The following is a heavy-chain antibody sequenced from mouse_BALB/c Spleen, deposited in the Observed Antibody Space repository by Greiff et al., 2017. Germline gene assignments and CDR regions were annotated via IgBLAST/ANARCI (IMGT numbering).Heavy chain of an antibody. D-gene: IGHD2-1*01. CDR1: GFTFSSYA. J-gene: IGHJ3*01. CDR2: ISSGGST. V-gene: IGHV5-6-5*01. Sequence: EVKLVESGGGLVKPGGSLKLSCAASGFTFSSYAMSWVRQTPEKRLEWVASISSGGSTYYPDSVKGRFTISRDNARNILYLQMSSLRSEDTAMYYCARGDGNLAWFAYWGQGTLVTVSA. CDR3: ARGDGNLAWFAY.